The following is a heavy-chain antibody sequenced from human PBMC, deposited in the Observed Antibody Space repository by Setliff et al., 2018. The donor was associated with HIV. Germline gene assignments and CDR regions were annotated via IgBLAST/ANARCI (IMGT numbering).Heavy chain of an antibody. V-gene: IGHV3-48*01. CDR1: GFTFSAYS. Sequence: GGSLRLSCAGSGFTFSAYSMNWVRQTPGKGLEWVAYISDTGNIVYYADSVRGRFTISRDDARISLYLQMNSLRVEDTAVYFCARSPYGDYGLDYWGQGTLVTVSS. J-gene: IGHJ4*02. D-gene: IGHD4-17*01. CDR3: ARSPYGDYGLDY. CDR2: ISDTGNIV.